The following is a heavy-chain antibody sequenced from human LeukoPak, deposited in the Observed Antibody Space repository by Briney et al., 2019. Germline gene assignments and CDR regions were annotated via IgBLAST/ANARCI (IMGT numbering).Heavy chain of an antibody. CDR3: ASQPAAVNNWFDP. V-gene: IGHV1-69*06. J-gene: IGHJ5*02. CDR2: IIPIFGTA. Sequence: GASVKVSCKASGGTFSSYAISWVRQAPGQGLEWMGGIIPIFGTANYAQKFQGRVTITVDKSTSTAYMELSSLRSEDTAVYYCASQPAAVNNWFDPWGQGTLVTVSS. D-gene: IGHD2-2*01. CDR1: GGTFSSYA.